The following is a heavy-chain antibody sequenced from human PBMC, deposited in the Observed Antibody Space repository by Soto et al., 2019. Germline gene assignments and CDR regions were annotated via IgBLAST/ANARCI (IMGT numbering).Heavy chain of an antibody. J-gene: IGHJ6*02. D-gene: IGHD6-13*01. CDR3: ARDLKVAAAGTGYYYYGMDV. CDR1: GFNFSSYS. V-gene: IGHV3-21*01. CDR2: ISRSSSNI. Sequence: EVQLVESGGGLVKPGGSLRLSCAASGFNFSSYSMNWVRQAPGKGLEWVSSISRSSSNIYYVDSVKGRFTISRDNAKNSLYLQMHSLRAEDMAVYYCARDLKVAAAGTGYYYYGMDVWGQGTTVNVSS.